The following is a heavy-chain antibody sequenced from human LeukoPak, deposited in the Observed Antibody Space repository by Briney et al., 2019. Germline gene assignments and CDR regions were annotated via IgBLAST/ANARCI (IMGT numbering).Heavy chain of an antibody. J-gene: IGHJ4*02. CDR1: GGSFSGYY. Sequence: SETLSLTCAVYGGSFSGYYWSWIRQPPGKGLERIGEINHSGSTNYNPSLKSRVTISVDTSKNQFSLKLSSMTAADTAVYYCATRPCSGGSCYSASRPYYFDYWGQGTLVTVSS. V-gene: IGHV4-34*01. CDR3: ATRPCSGGSCYSASRPYYFDY. D-gene: IGHD2-15*01. CDR2: INHSGST.